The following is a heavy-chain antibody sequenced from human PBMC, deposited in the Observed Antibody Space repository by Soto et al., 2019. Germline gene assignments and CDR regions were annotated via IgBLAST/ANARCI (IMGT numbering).Heavy chain of an antibody. Sequence: PGESLKISCKGSGYSFTSYWIGWVRQMAGKGLEWMGIIYPGDSDTRYSPSFQGQVTISADKSISTAYLQWSSLKASDTAMYYCARHHQSGELLWFGGMDVWGQGTTVTVSS. CDR1: GYSFTSYW. V-gene: IGHV5-51*01. CDR2: IYPGDSDT. CDR3: ARHHQSGELLWFGGMDV. D-gene: IGHD3-10*01. J-gene: IGHJ6*02.